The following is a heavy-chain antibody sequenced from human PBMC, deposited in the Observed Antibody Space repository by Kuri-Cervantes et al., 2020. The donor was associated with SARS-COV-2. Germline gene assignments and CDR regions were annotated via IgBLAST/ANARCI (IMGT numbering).Heavy chain of an antibody. CDR3: ARHRNYYDSSGYYGY. D-gene: IGHD3-22*01. CDR2: IDPSDSYT. Sequence: GGSLRLSCKGSGYSFTSYWISWVRQMPGKGLEWMGRIDPSDSYTNYSPSFQGHVTISADKSISTAYLQWSSLKASDTAMYYCARHRNYYDSSGYYGYWGQGTLVTVSS. CDR1: GYSFTSYW. J-gene: IGHJ4*02. V-gene: IGHV5-10-1*01.